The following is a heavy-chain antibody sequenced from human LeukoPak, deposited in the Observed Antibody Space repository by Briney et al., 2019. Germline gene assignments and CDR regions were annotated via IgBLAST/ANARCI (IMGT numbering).Heavy chain of an antibody. Sequence: KPSETLSLTCTVSGGSISSSSYYWGWIRQPPGKGLEWIGSIYYSGSTYYNPSLKSRVTISVDTSKNQFSLKVTSVTAADTAVYYCARVDSSGYYYFDYWGQGILVTVSS. CDR2: IYYSGST. J-gene: IGHJ4*02. CDR1: GGSISSSSYY. CDR3: ARVDSSGYYYFDY. V-gene: IGHV4-39*07. D-gene: IGHD3-22*01.